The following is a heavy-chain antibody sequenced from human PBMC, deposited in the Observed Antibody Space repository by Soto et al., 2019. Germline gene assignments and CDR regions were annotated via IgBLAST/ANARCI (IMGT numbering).Heavy chain of an antibody. D-gene: IGHD6-13*01. CDR1: GFTFRSYW. J-gene: IGHJ6*02. V-gene: IGHV3-7*01. CDR2: IQQDGSEE. CDR3: ARIAATGRGWDG. Sequence: EVQLVESGGGLVQPGGSLRLSCVDSGFTFRSYWMSWFRQAPVKGLEWVGNIQQDGSEENYVDSLKGRFTISRDNAKNSMYLQMNSLRAEDTAVYYCARIAATGRGWDGWGQGTTVVVSS.